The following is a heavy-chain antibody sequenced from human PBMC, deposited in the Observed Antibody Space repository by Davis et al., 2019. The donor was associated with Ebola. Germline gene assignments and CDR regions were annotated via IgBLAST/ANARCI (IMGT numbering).Heavy chain of an antibody. V-gene: IGHV3-7*01. J-gene: IGHJ4*02. Sequence: GESLKISCAASGFTFSSYWMSWVRQAPGKGLEWVANIKQDGSEKYYVDPVKGRFTISRDNAKNSLYLQMNSLRAEDTAVYYCARTLWFRDPVDYWGQGTLVTVSS. CDR2: IKQDGSEK. CDR3: ARTLWFRDPVDY. CDR1: GFTFSSYW. D-gene: IGHD3-10*01.